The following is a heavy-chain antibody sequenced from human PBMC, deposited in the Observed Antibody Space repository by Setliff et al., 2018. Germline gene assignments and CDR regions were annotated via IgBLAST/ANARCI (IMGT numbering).Heavy chain of an antibody. CDR3: GRGFSRIEGWGNWFDP. CDR1: GDSISTYY. CDR2: VFVDGST. Sequence: PSETLSLTCTVSGDSISTYYWSWIRRPAGKGLEWIGRVFVDGSTNYNPSLKSRVTMSVDSSKNQFSLKLTSVTAADTAVYYCGRGFSRIEGWGNWFDPWGQGILVTVSS. D-gene: IGHD2-15*01. V-gene: IGHV4-4*07. J-gene: IGHJ5*02.